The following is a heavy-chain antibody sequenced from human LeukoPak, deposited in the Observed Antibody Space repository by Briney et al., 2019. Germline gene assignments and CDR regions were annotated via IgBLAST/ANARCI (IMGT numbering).Heavy chain of an antibody. Sequence: GGSLRLSCAASGFTFSRYWMSWVRRAPGKGLEWVANIKRDGSEKYYVDSVKGRFTISRDNAKNSLYLQMNSLRAEDTAVYYCARDDNWGSDYWGQGTLVTVSS. CDR3: ARDDNWGSDY. J-gene: IGHJ4*02. V-gene: IGHV3-7*04. D-gene: IGHD7-27*01. CDR2: IKRDGSEK. CDR1: GFTFSRYW.